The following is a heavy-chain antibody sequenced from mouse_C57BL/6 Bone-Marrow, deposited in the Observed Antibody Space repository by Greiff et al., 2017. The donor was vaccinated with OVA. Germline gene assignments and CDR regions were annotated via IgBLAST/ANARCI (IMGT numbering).Heavy chain of an antibody. J-gene: IGHJ2*01. CDR3: ARSGITTGVATDY. CDR1: GYTFTSYW. Sequence: QVQLQQPGTELVKPGDSVKLSCKASGYTFTSYWMHWVQQRPGPGLEWIGNINPSNGGTNYNEKFKSKSTLTADKSSSTAYMQLSSLTSEDSAVYYCARSGITTGVATDYWGQGTTLTVSS. V-gene: IGHV1-53*01. CDR2: INPSNGGT. D-gene: IGHD1-1*01.